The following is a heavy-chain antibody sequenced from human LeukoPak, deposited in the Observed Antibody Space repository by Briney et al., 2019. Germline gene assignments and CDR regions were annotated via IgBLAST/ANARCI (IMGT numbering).Heavy chain of an antibody. D-gene: IGHD6-25*01. CDR1: GFTVSSNY. CDR2: IYSGGST. J-gene: IGHJ6*02. CDR3: ASTSLKQRGYYYGMDV. V-gene: IGHV3-53*04. Sequence: QSGVSLRLSCAASGFTVSSNYMSWVRQAPGKGLEWVSVIYSGGSTYYADSVKGRFTISRHNSKNTLYLQMNSLRAEDTAVYYCASTSLKQRGYYYGMDVWGQGTTVTVSS.